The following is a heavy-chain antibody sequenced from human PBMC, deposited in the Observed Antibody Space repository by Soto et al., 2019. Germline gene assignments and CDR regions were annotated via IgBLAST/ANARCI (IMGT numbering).Heavy chain of an antibody. CDR3: ARDLARYYDFWSGYLSGIYYYSGMDA. Sequence: PGGSLRLSCAASGFSVAVKYMSWVRQAPGKGLEWVSVIFSGGSTYYADSVKGRFSISRDNSKNTLYLQMNSLRAEDTAVYYCARDLARYYDFWSGYLSGIYYYSGMDAWGQRTTVTVSS. V-gene: IGHV3-66*01. CDR1: GFSVAVKY. J-gene: IGHJ6*02. D-gene: IGHD3-3*01. CDR2: IFSGGST.